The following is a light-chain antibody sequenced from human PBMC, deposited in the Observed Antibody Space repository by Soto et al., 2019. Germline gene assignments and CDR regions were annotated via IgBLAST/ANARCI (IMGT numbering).Light chain of an antibody. CDR1: QNINIW. J-gene: IGKJ1*01. V-gene: IGKV1-5*01. CDR2: NAA. CDR3: QQYNGDSRG. Sequence: DIQMTQSPSTLSASVGDRVTITCRASQNINIWLAWYQQKPGKAPKLLIYNAAYLESGVPSRFSGSGSGTEFTLTISSLQPDDFAIYYCQQYNGDSRGFGQGTKVEL.